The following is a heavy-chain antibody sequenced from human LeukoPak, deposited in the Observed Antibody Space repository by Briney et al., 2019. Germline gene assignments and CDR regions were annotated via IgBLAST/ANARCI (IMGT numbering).Heavy chain of an antibody. Sequence: ASVKVSFKASGYTYTSYYMHWVRQARGQGLEWMGIINPSCGSRSYGQKFHGRVTMTRDMSTSAVYMELSSLRSEDTAVYYCARRGEMATITQLDYWGQGTLVTVSS. CDR3: ARRGEMATITQLDY. CDR1: GYTYTSYY. J-gene: IGHJ4*02. V-gene: IGHV1-46*01. CDR2: INPSCGSR. D-gene: IGHD5-24*01.